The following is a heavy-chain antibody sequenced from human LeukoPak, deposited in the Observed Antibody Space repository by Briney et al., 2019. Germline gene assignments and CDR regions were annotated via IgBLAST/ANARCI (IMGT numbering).Heavy chain of an antibody. J-gene: IGHJ3*02. CDR2: INPNSGGT. Sequence: ASVKVSCKASGYTFTGYYMHWVRPAPGQGLEWMGWINPNSGGTNYAQKFQGRVTMTRDTSISTAYMELSRLRSDDTAVYYCARKAYTIFGVVAFDIWGQGTMVTVSS. CDR3: ARKAYTIFGVVAFDI. D-gene: IGHD3-3*01. V-gene: IGHV1-2*02. CDR1: GYTFTGYY.